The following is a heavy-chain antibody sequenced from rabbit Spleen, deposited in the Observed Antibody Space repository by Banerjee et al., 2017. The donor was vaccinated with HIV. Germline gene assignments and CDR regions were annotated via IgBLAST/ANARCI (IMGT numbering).Heavy chain of an antibody. CDR3: ARDLVGVIGWNFYL. J-gene: IGHJ4*01. D-gene: IGHD1-1*01. V-gene: IGHV1S45*01. Sequence: QEQLVESGGGLVQPTGSLTLTCKASGFSFGDRDVMCWVRQAPGKGLEWIACINAATGRPVYATWAKGRFTISRTSSATVTLQMTSLTAADSAAYFCARDLVGVIGWNFYLWGPGTLVTVS. CDR2: INAATGRP. CDR1: GFSFGDRDV.